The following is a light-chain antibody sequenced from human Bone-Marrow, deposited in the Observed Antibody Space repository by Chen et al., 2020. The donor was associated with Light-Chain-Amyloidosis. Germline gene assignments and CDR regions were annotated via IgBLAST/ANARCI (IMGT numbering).Light chain of an antibody. CDR1: QSISNY. V-gene: IGKV1-39*01. Sequence: DIQMTQSPSSLSAYVGDRVTIACRASQSISNYFNWSQQKPGKAPKLLIYAASSLQSGVPSRFSGSGSGTDFTLTSNGPQPEDFATYDGQQSYTTPRVTVGPGTKVDI. CDR3: QQSYTTPRVT. J-gene: IGKJ3*01. CDR2: AAS.